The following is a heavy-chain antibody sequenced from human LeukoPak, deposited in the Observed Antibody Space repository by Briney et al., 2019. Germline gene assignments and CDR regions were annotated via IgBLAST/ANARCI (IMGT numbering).Heavy chain of an antibody. CDR2: IWYDGSHT. V-gene: IGHV3-33*01. CDR1: GFSFSSYG. CDR3: VRGGYCSGTSCAHYDGMDV. Sequence: GRSLRLSCAAPGFSFSSYGMRWVRQAPGKGLEWVGDIWYDGSHTYYADSVKGRFTISRDNSMNTLYMQMNSLRGEDAAVYYCVRGGYCSGTSCAHYDGMDVWGQGTTVTVSS. J-gene: IGHJ6*02. D-gene: IGHD2-2*01.